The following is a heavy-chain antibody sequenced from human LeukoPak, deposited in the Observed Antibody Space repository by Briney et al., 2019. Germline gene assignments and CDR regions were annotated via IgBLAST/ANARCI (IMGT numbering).Heavy chain of an antibody. CDR3: ASEPRRSYYYYGMDV. CDR1: GGSVNSGSYY. J-gene: IGHJ6*02. CDR2: IYYSGST. V-gene: IGHV4-61*01. Sequence: SETLSLTCTVSGGSVNSGSYYWNWIRQPPGKGLEWIGYIYYSGSTNYNPSLKSRVTISVDTSKNQFSLKLSSVTAADTAVYYCASEPRRSYYYYGMDVWGQGTTVTVSS.